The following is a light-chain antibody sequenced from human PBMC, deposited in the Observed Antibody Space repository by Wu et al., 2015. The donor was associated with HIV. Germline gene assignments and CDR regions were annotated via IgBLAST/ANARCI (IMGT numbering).Light chain of an antibody. CDR1: QRVSSNY. V-gene: IGKV3-20*01. J-gene: IGKJ2*01. CDR2: GAS. Sequence: EIVLTQSPGTLSLSPGERVTLSCRASQRVSSNYLAWYQQKFGQSPRLLIYGASIRATGIPDRFSGSGSGTDFSLTISRLEPEDIAVYYCQVYDRSSHTFGQGTKLEIK. CDR3: QVYDRSSHT.